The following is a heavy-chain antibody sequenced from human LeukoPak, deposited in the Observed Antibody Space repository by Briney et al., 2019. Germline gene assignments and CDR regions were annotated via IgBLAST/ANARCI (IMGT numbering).Heavy chain of an antibody. CDR1: GGSISSSSYY. D-gene: IGHD4-23*01. J-gene: IGHJ3*02. CDR3: AREDYGGNSDDAFDI. V-gene: IGHV4-39*07. CDR2: IYTSGST. Sequence: PSETLSLTCTVSGGSISSSSYYWGWIRQPPGKGLEWIGRIYTSGSTNYNPSLKSRVTISVDTSKNQFSLKLSSVTAADTAVYYCAREDYGGNSDDAFDIWGQGTMVTVSS.